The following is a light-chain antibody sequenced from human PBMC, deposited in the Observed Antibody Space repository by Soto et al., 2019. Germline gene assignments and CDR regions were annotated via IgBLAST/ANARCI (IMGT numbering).Light chain of an antibody. CDR1: RDISAY. CDR2: DSS. V-gene: IGKV1-33*01. J-gene: IGKJ2*01. CDR3: QQYDNLPPYT. Sequence: DIQMTQSPSSLSASVGDRVTITCQASRDISAYLNWYQQKPGTPPKLLVYDSSNLQTGVPSRFSGSGSGTHFTFTISGLQPEDIATYYCQQYDNLPPYTFGQGTKLDIK.